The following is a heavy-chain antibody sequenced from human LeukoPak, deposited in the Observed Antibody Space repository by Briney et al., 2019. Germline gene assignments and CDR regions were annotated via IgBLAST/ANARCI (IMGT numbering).Heavy chain of an antibody. Sequence: SETLSLTCTVSGGSISSGGYYWSWIRQHPGKGLEWIGYIYYSGSSYYNPSPKSRITISVDTSKNQFSLKLSSVTAADTAVYYCARAYTSSCRWFDPWGQGTLVTVSS. CDR2: IYYSGSS. CDR1: GGSISSGGYY. J-gene: IGHJ5*02. V-gene: IGHV4-31*03. CDR3: ARAYTSSCRWFDP. D-gene: IGHD6-13*01.